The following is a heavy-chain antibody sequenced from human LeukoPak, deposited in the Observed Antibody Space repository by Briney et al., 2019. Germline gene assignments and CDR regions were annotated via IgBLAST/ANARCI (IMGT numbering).Heavy chain of an antibody. Sequence: GGPLRLSCAASGFTFSSYTMNWVRQAPGRGLEWVSSISSSSGYIYYADSVKGRFTISRDNARNSLYLQMNSLRAEDTAVYYCARERSSGWSFDYWGQGTLVTVSS. CDR3: ARERSSGWSFDY. D-gene: IGHD6-19*01. J-gene: IGHJ4*02. V-gene: IGHV3-21*01. CDR2: ISSSSGYI. CDR1: GFTFSSYT.